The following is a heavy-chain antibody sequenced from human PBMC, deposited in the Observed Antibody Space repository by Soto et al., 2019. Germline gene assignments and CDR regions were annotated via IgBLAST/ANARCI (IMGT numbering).Heavy chain of an antibody. D-gene: IGHD3-16*01. CDR2: IYDSESI. Sequence: KLAHSCTVSGCASSRCSYYVAWIRQHPGKGLEWIAYIYDSESIYYNPSPTSRLTISVDTSKNQFSLTLSSVTAADTAVYYCATVRGTNRLIFDYWGQGKLVT. CDR3: ATVRGTNRLIFDY. V-gene: IGHV4-31*03. CDR1: GCASSRCSYY. J-gene: IGHJ4*02.